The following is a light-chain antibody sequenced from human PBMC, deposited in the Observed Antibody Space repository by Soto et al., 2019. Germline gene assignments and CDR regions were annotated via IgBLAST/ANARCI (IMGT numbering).Light chain of an antibody. J-gene: IGKJ4*01. V-gene: IGKV1-9*01. CDR2: AAS. Sequence: DIQLTQSPSFLSASVGDRVTITCRDSQGISSYLAWYQQKPGKAPKLLIYAASTLLSGVPSRFSGSGSGTEFTLTISRLQPEDFATYYCQQVNSYPLTFGGGTKVDIK. CDR3: QQVNSYPLT. CDR1: QGISSY.